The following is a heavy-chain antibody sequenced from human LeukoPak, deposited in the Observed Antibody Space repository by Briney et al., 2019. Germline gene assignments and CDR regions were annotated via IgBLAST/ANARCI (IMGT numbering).Heavy chain of an antibody. D-gene: IGHD2-2*01. J-gene: IGHJ6*02. CDR3: ARAYCSSTSCYPGYYYYGMDV. Sequence: ASVKVSCKASGYTFTSYYMHWVRQAPGQGLEWMGWISAYNGNTNYAQKLQGRVTMTTDTSTSTAYMELRSLRSDDTAVYYCARAYCSSTSCYPGYYYYGMDVWGQGTTVTVSS. CDR2: ISAYNGNT. CDR1: GYTFTSYY. V-gene: IGHV1-18*04.